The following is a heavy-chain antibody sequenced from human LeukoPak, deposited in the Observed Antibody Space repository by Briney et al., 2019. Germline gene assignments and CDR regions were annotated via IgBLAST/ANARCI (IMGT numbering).Heavy chain of an antibody. Sequence: GGSLRLSCAASEFTFSNYHMSWIRQAPGKGLEWVSHISSSGDSIYYADSVKGRFTISRDNAKNSMYLQMSSLRAEDTAIYYCARDFSRSGYDPWGQGTLVSVSS. CDR2: ISSSGDSI. V-gene: IGHV3-11*01. CDR3: ARDFSRSGYDP. CDR1: EFTFSNYH. D-gene: IGHD5-12*01. J-gene: IGHJ5*02.